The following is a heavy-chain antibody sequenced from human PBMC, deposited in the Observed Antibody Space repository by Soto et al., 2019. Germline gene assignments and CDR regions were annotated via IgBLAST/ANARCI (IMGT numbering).Heavy chain of an antibody. CDR3: ARLQQQLVKD. CDR1: GYSFTSYC. CDR2: IDPSDSYT. Sequence: GESLKISCKRSGYSFTSYCISWVRQMPGKGLEWMGRIDPSDSYTNYSPSFQGHVTISADKSISTAYLQWSSLKTPDTAMYYCARLQQQLVKDWGQGTMVTVSS. J-gene: IGHJ4*02. D-gene: IGHD6-13*01. V-gene: IGHV5-10-1*01.